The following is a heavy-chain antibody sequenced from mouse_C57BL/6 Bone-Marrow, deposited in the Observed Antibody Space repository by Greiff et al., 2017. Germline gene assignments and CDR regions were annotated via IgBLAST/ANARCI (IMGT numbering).Heavy chain of an antibody. Sequence: VQLQQSGTVLARPGASVKMSCKTSGYTFTSYWMHWVKQRPGQGLEWIGAIYPGNSDTSYNQKFKGKAKLTAVTSASTAYMELSSLTNEDSAVDYCTRGLYYGSSFDYWGQGTTLTVSS. D-gene: IGHD1-1*01. CDR3: TRGLYYGSSFDY. J-gene: IGHJ2*01. CDR1: GYTFTSYW. CDR2: IYPGNSDT. V-gene: IGHV1-5*01.